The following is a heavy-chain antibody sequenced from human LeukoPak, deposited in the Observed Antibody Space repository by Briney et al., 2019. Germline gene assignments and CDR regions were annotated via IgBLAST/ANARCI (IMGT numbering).Heavy chain of an antibody. CDR2: ISYSGST. Sequence: SETLSLTCSVSGAPIRSYYWSWIRQPPGKGLEWIGDISYSGSTTYIPSLKSRVTISVDTSKNQFSLKLSSVTAADTAVYYCARDLGFGYFDYWGQGTLVTVSS. CDR1: GAPIRSYY. CDR3: ARDLGFGYFDY. V-gene: IGHV4-59*01. J-gene: IGHJ4*02. D-gene: IGHD3-16*01.